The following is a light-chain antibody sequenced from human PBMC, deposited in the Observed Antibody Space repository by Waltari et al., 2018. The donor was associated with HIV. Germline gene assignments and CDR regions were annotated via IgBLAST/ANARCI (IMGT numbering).Light chain of an antibody. Sequence: QSVLTQPPSASGTPGQRVTLYCSGNSSNFGTTTVIWYQQLPGAAPKLLLSGHLQRPSGFPDRFSGSKSATSASLVISDLHSDYEGTYYCEAWDDSVTGPVFGGGTKLTVL. CDR3: EAWDDSVTGPV. CDR1: SSNFGTTT. J-gene: IGLJ3*02. CDR2: GHL. V-gene: IGLV1-44*01.